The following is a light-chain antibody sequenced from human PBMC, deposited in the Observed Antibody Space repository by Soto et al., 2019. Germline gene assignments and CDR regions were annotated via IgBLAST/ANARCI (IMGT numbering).Light chain of an antibody. V-gene: IGKV1-8*01. CDR2: AAS. CDR3: QETYSVPLFT. CDR1: QGISSY. Sequence: AIRMTQSPSSFSASTGDRVTITCRASQGISSYLAWYQQKPGKAPKLLIYAASTLQSGVPSRFSGSGSGTDFTLIISSLQPDDFATYFCQETYSVPLFTFGPGTKVDVK. J-gene: IGKJ3*01.